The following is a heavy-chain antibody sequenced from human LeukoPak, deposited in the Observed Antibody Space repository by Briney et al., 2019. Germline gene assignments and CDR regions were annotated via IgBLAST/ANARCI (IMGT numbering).Heavy chain of an antibody. J-gene: IGHJ5*02. Sequence: KPSETLSLTCTVSGGSISSNGYYWGWIRQPPGKGLEWIGHIYYSGSTNYSPSLKSRVTISIDTSKNQFSLKLSSVTAADTAVYYCARALASLAYCSSTSCYIWFDPWGQGTLVTVSS. D-gene: IGHD2-2*02. CDR1: GGSISSNGYY. V-gene: IGHV4-61*08. CDR2: IYYSGST. CDR3: ARALASLAYCSSTSCYIWFDP.